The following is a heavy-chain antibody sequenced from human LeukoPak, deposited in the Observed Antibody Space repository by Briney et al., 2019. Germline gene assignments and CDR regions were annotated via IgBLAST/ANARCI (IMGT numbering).Heavy chain of an antibody. V-gene: IGHV4-59*08. Sequence: SETLSLTCTVSGGSISSYYWSWIRQPPGKGLEWIGYIYYSGSTNYNPSLKSRVTISVDTSKNQFSLKLSSVTAADTAVYYCASHVGIVAYGAAYWGQGTLVTVSS. D-gene: IGHD5-12*01. CDR3: ASHVGIVAYGAAY. J-gene: IGHJ4*02. CDR1: GGSISSYY. CDR2: IYYSGST.